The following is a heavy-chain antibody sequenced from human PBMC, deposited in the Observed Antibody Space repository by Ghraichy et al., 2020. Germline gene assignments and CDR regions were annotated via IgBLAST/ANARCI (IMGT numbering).Heavy chain of an antibody. J-gene: IGHJ4*02. CDR3: ARGGNSRTVSYFDY. V-gene: IGHV3-23*01. CDR1: GFTFSSYA. Sequence: GSLRLSCAASGFTFSSYAMNWVRQAPGKGLEWVSVIGSSGGFSDYGDSVKGRFTISRDSSKSTVYLRMTSLRAEDTAVYYCARGGNSRTVSYFDYWGQGILVTV. D-gene: IGHD1-14*01. CDR2: IGSSGGFS.